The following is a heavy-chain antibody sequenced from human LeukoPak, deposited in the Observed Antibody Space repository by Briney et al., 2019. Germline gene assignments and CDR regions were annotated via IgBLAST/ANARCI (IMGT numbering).Heavy chain of an antibody. CDR3: ARDPGWGAFDY. D-gene: IGHD3-16*01. V-gene: IGHV3-7*01. CDR2: INHDGSVQ. CDR1: GFTFSSDW. J-gene: IGHJ4*02. Sequence: GGSLRLSRATSGFTFSSDWMSWVRQAPGKGLEWVAIINHDGSVQGYVDSVKGRFAISRDNTRNSLYLQMDSLRVEDTAVYYCARDPGWGAFDYWGQGALVTVSS.